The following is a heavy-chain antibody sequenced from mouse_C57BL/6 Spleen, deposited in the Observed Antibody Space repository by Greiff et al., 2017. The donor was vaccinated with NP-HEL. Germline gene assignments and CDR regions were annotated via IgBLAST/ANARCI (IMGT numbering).Heavy chain of an antibody. CDR3: ARRSDYDVGAMDY. V-gene: IGHV5-17*01. CDR1: GFTFSDYG. D-gene: IGHD2-4*01. CDR2: ISSGSSTI. Sequence: EVKVVESGGGLVKPGGSLKLSCAASGFTFSDYGMHWVRQAPEKGLEWVAYISSGSSTIYYADTVKGRFTISRDNAKNTLFLQMTSLRSEDTAMYYCARRSDYDVGAMDYWGQGTSVTVSS. J-gene: IGHJ4*01.